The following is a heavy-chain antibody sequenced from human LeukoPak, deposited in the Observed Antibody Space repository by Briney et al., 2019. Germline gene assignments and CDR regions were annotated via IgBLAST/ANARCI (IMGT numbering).Heavy chain of an antibody. CDR3: FYWGFGGFDY. CDR2: ISYDGSNK. J-gene: IGHJ4*02. V-gene: IGHV3-30*03. Sequence: PGRSLRLSCAASGFTFSSYGMHWVRQAPGKGLEWVAVISYDGSNKYYADSVKGRFTISRDNSKNTLYLQMNSLRAEDTAVYYCFYWGFGGFDYWGQGTLVTVSS. CDR1: GFTFSSYG. D-gene: IGHD3-10*01.